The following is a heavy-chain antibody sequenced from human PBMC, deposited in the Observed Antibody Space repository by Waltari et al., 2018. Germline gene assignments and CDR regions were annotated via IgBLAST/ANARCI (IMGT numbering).Heavy chain of an antibody. J-gene: IGHJ4*02. CDR2: VSPSGGRT. D-gene: IGHD4-17*01. CDR1: GFTFSNSY. Sequence: LESGGGLVQPGGSLRLSCAASGFTFSNSYMTWFRQATGKGLGWVASVSPSGGRTWHAESVKGRFTISRDNSGNTLYLQMNIVRAEDTAIYYCAVGDGAFWGQGVLVTVSS. V-gene: IGHV3-23*01. CDR3: AVGDGAF.